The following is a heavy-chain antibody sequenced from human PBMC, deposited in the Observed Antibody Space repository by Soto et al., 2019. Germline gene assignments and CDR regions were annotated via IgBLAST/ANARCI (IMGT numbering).Heavy chain of an antibody. CDR2: INPNNGDT. Sequence: ASVKVSCKASGYTFTGYYMHWVRQAPGQGLEWMGWINPNNGDTKYAQKFQGRVTITRDTSVSTAYMELSSLRSEDTAVYYCARGYTFPFDPWGQGTLVTVSS. CDR1: GYTFTGYY. V-gene: IGHV1-2*02. J-gene: IGHJ5*02. D-gene: IGHD1-26*01. CDR3: ARGYTFPFDP.